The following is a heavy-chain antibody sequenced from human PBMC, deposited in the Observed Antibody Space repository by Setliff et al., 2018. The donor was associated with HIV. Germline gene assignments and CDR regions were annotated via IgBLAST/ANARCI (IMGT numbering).Heavy chain of an antibody. J-gene: IGHJ4*02. CDR3: AREGYNVLRYFNWLSAGWLDY. CDR2: VSGSGDDT. V-gene: IGHV3-23*01. Sequence: PGGSLRLSCAASGFTFSNHAMSWVRQAPGKGLEWVATVSGSGDDTFYADSVKGRFTISKDTSKNTVFLQMNSLRAEDTALYYCAREGYNVLRYFNWLSAGWLDYWGPGTLVTVSS. D-gene: IGHD3-9*01. CDR1: GFTFSNHA.